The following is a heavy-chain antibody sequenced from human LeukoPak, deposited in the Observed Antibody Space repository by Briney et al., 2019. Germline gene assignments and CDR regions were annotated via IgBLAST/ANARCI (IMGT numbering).Heavy chain of an antibody. J-gene: IGHJ4*02. CDR1: GYTFTSYY. CDR2: INPSGGGT. CDR3: ARARYYYGSGSYYTAGRFDY. D-gene: IGHD3-10*01. Sequence: GASVNVSCKASGYTFTSYYIHWVRQAPGQGVEGTGIINPSGGGTSYAQKFQGRVTMTSDMSTSTVYMEMSSLRSEDTAVYYCARARYYYGSGSYYTAGRFDYWGQGTLVTVSS. V-gene: IGHV1-46*01.